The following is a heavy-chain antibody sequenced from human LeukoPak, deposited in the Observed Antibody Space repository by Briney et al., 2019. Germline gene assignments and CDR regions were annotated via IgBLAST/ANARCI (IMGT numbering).Heavy chain of an antibody. V-gene: IGHV4-59*01. D-gene: IGHD5-12*01. CDR2: IYYSGST. CDR1: GGSISSYY. CDR3: AREPGYSGYEYYFDY. J-gene: IGHJ4*02. Sequence: SETLSLTCTVSGGSISSYYWSWIRQPPGKGLEWIGYIYYSGSTNYNPSLKSRVTISVDTSKNQFSLKLSSVTAADTAVYYCAREPGYSGYEYYFDYWGQGTLVTVSS.